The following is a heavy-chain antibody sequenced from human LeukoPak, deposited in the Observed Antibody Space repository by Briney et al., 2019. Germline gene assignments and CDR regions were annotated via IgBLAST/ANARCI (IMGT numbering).Heavy chain of an antibody. CDR3: ARGWLKYCSGGSCSPFDY. D-gene: IGHD2-15*01. V-gene: IGHV4-38-2*02. CDR1: GYSISIGYY. J-gene: IGHJ4*02. CDR2: INHSGST. Sequence: ASETLSLTCTVSGYSISIGYYWGWIRQPPGKGLEWIGEINHSGSTNYNPSLKSRVTISVDTSKNQFSLKLSSVTAADTAVYYCARGWLKYCSGGSCSPFDYWGQGTLVTVSS.